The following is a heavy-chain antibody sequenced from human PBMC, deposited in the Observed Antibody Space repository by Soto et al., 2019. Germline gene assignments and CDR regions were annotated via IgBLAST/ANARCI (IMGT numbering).Heavy chain of an antibody. J-gene: IGHJ5*02. D-gene: IGHD2-21*02. CDR1: GGSISSGGYY. Sequence: QVQLQESGPGLVKPSQTLSLTCTVSGGSISSGGYYWSWIRQHPGKGLEWIAYIYYSGTTYYNPSLKSRVTRSVDPSKNQFSLKLSSVTAADTAVYYCARGNGGNSRVDGWFDPWGQGTLVTVSS. CDR2: IYYSGTT. CDR3: ARGNGGNSRVDGWFDP. V-gene: IGHV4-31*03.